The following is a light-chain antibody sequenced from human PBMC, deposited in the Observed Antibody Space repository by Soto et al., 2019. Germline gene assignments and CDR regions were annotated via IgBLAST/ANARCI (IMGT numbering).Light chain of an antibody. CDR1: LSISRS. CDR3: QQYNNWPL. V-gene: IGKV3D-15*01. Sequence: EIVLTQSPAILSVSPGERATLSCRASLSISRSLAWYQQKPGQAPRLLISDASTRATGIPARFSGSGSGTEFTLTISSLQSEDFAVYYCQQYNNWPLFGGGTKVDIK. J-gene: IGKJ4*01. CDR2: DAS.